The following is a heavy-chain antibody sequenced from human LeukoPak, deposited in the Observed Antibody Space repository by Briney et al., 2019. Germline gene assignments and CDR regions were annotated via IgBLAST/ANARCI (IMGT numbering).Heavy chain of an antibody. J-gene: IGHJ2*01. CDR3: ARLEKDAETGYWFFDL. Sequence: GGSLRLSCAASGFTFSDYYMSWIRQAPGKGLEWVLYISSSGSTIYYADSVKGRFTISRDNAKNSLYLQMNSLRAEDTAVYYCARLEKDAETGYWFFDLWGRGALVTVSS. V-gene: IGHV3-11*01. CDR1: GFTFSDYY. CDR2: ISSSGSTI. D-gene: IGHD1-1*01.